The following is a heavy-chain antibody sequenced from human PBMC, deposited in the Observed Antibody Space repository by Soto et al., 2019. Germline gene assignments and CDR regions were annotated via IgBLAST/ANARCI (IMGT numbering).Heavy chain of an antibody. V-gene: IGHV1-18*04. CDR3: AIAPGGEYFRN. D-gene: IGHD3-10*01. CDR1: GYTFPNFG. J-gene: IGHJ1*01. Sequence: ASVKVSCKASGYTFPNFGISWVRQAPGQGLEWLGWISTDNGDTKYAQKIQARVTLTTDTATTTVYMELTSLRPDDTAVYSCAIAPGGEYFRNWGQGTLVTVSS. CDR2: ISTDNGDT.